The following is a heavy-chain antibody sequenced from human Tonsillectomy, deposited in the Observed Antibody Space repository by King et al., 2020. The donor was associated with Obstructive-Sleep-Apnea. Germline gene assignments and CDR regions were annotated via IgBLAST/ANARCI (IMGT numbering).Heavy chain of an antibody. J-gene: IGHJ4*02. Sequence: QLQESGPGLVKPSETLSLTCTVSGGSISSYYWCWIRQPTGKGLEWIGYIYYSGSTNYNPSLKSRVTISVDTSKNQFSLKLSSVTAADTAVYYCARHEQDDSSGYYNFYYFDYWGQGTLVTVSS. V-gene: IGHV4-59*08. CDR3: ARHEQDDSSGYYNFYYFDY. CDR2: IYYSGST. D-gene: IGHD3-22*01. CDR1: GGSISSYY.